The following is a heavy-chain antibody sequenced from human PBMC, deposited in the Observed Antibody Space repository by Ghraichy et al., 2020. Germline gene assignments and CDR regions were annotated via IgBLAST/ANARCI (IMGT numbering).Heavy chain of an antibody. D-gene: IGHD2-8*02. CDR1: GFSLTATGMG. CDR3: AHEGYGSDNWYDT. Sequence: TLTCTFSGFSLTATGMGVAWIRQPPGKALEWLGIIYYNDEKRYSPSLKSRLTIAEDTSKDQVVLIMTNMDPVDTATYYCAHEGYGSDNWYDTWGQGTLVTVSS. J-gene: IGHJ5*02. V-gene: IGHV2-5*01. CDR2: IYYNDEK.